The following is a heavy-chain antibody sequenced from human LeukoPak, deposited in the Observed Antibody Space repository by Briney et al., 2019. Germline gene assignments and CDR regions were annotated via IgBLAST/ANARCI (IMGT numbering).Heavy chain of an antibody. CDR1: GFTFSSYE. J-gene: IGHJ6*03. Sequence: GSLRLSCAASGFTFSSYEMNWVRQAPGKGLEWVSYISSSGSTIYYADSVKGRFTISRDNAKNSLYLQMNSLRAEDTAVYYCARLGGWSSYYYYYYMDVWGKGTTVTVSS. CDR3: ARLGGWSSYYYYYYMDV. V-gene: IGHV3-48*03. CDR2: ISSSGSTI. D-gene: IGHD6-19*01.